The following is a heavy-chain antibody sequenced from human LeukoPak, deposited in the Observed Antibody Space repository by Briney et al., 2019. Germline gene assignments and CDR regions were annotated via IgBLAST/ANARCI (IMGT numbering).Heavy chain of an antibody. Sequence: PSETLSLTCAVYSVSFSGYYWTWFRQPPGKGLEWVSAISGSGGSTYYADSVKGRFTISRDNSKNTLYLQMNSLRAEDTAVYYCAKSRSYYGSGSPNWFDPWGQGTLVTVSS. CDR2: ISGSGGST. CDR1: SVSFSGYY. V-gene: IGHV3-23*01. CDR3: AKSRSYYGSGSPNWFDP. D-gene: IGHD3-10*01. J-gene: IGHJ5*02.